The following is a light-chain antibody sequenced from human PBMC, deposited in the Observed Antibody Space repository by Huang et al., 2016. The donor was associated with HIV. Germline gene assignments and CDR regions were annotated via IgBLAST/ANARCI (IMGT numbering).Light chain of an antibody. CDR1: QGISNY. CDR2: AAS. V-gene: IGKV1-27*01. CDR3: QKYNSAPRT. J-gene: IGKJ1*01. Sequence: DIQMTQSTSSLSASVGDRGTMTCRASQGISNYLAWYQQKPGKVPKLLIYAASTLQSGVPSRFSGSGSGTDFTLTISSLQPEDVATYYCQKYNSAPRTFGQGTKVEIK.